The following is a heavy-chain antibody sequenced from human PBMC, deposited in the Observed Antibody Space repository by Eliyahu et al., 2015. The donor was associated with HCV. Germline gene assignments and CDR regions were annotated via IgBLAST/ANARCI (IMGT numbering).Heavy chain of an antibody. J-gene: IGHJ4*02. D-gene: IGHD2-15*01. V-gene: IGHV2-26*01. CDR1: GFSLRDTRMG. Sequence: QVTLMESGPLLVKPTETLTLTCAVSGFSLRDTRMGVSWIRQPPGQALEWLAHIFSKDEKAYSTSLRSRLTISKDTSKGQVVLVMTNMDPVDTATYWCARIDCSGGHCYSGAFDYWGQGTLVTVSS. CDR3: ARIDCSGGHCYSGAFDY. CDR2: IFSKDEK.